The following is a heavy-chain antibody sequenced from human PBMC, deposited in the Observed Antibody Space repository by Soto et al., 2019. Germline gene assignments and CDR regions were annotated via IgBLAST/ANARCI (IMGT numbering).Heavy chain of an antibody. Sequence: PSETLSITCTVSGGSINNNNYYWGWIRQPPGKGLEWIGSIYYSGSTYYNPSLKSRVTISVDTSKNQLSLKLSSVTAADTAVYYCACSGYDILTGYYLSLGYWGQGTLVTVSS. J-gene: IGHJ4*02. CDR3: ACSGYDILTGYYLSLGY. D-gene: IGHD3-9*01. CDR2: IYYSGST. V-gene: IGHV4-39*01. CDR1: GGSINNNNYY.